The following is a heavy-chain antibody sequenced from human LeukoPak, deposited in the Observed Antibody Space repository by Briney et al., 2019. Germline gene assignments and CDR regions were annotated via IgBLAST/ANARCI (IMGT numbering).Heavy chain of an antibody. CDR2: IYSGGTT. D-gene: IGHD2-8*01. V-gene: IGHV3-53*01. CDR1: GFTVSTNY. Sequence: GGSLRLSCAASGFTVSTNYMSWVRQAPGKGLEWVSIIYSGGTTYYADSVKGRFTISRDNGENRLYLQMNSLRAEDTAVYYCARSPQWTFNIWGQGTMVTVSS. J-gene: IGHJ3*02. CDR3: ARSPQWTFNI.